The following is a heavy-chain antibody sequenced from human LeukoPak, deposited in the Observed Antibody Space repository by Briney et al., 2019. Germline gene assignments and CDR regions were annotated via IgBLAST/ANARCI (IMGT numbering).Heavy chain of an antibody. V-gene: IGHV4-34*01. CDR3: ARQGGANWGDYYFDY. J-gene: IGHJ4*02. CDR2: INHSGTT. D-gene: IGHD7-27*01. Sequence: SETLSLTCAVYGGSFSGYYWSWIRQPPGKGLEWVGEINHSGTTSHNPSLESRVTFSVDTSKNHFSLKLTSVTAADTAVYYCARQGGANWGDYYFDYWGQGTLVTVSS. CDR1: GGSFSGYY.